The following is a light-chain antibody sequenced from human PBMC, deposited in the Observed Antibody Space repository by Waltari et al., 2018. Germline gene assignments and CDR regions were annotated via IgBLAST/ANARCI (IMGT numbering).Light chain of an antibody. CDR3: SSYTISSTYV. Sequence: QSALTQPASVSGSPGQSIHIPCTGTSRAAGNFNLVSWYQQYPGKAPKLMIYEVNTRPSGVSNLFSGSKSGNTASLTISGLQAEDEADYYCSSYTISSTYVFGTGTKVTVL. CDR2: EVN. J-gene: IGLJ1*01. CDR1: SRAAGNFNL. V-gene: IGLV2-23*02.